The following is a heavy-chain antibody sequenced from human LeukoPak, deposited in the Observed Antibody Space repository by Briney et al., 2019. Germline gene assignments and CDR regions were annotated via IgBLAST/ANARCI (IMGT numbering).Heavy chain of an antibody. CDR2: ISSSSTYI. V-gene: IGHV3-21*01. J-gene: IGHJ3*02. CDR1: GFTFSSYS. D-gene: IGHD4-17*01. Sequence: GGSLRLSCAASGFTFSSYSMNWVSQAPGKGLEWVSYISSSSTYIYYADSVKGRFTVSRDNAQNSLHLQMNSLRAEDTAVYYCASNVTTTPITTGGAFNIWGQGTMVTVSS. CDR3: ASNVTTTPITTGGAFNI.